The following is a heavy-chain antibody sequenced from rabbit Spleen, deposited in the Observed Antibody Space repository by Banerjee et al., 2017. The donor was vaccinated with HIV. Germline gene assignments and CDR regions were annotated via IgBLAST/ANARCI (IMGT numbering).Heavy chain of an antibody. CDR2: IYTGSSGST. V-gene: IGHV1S45*01. Sequence: QEQLVESGGGLVQPEGSLTLTCTASGFSFGSNDYICWVRQAPGKGLEWIAYIYTGSSGSTNYASWVNGRFTISRTSSTTVTLQMTSLAAADTATYFCARDLAGAIGWNFYLWGQGTLVTVS. J-gene: IGHJ4*01. CDR3: ARDLAGAIGWNFYL. CDR1: GFSFGSNDY. D-gene: IGHD4-1*01.